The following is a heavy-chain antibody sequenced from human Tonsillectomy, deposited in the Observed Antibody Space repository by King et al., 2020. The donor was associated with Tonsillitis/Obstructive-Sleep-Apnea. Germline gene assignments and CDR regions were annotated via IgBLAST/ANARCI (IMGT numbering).Heavy chain of an antibody. J-gene: IGHJ4*02. CDR2: IYYSGST. CDR3: ARDGGDPPGFDY. D-gene: IGHD3-10*01. Sequence: QVQLQESGPGLVKPSETLSLTCTVSGGSISSGGYYWTWIRQHPGKGLEWIGYIYYSGSTYYNPSLKSRITISVDTSKNQFSLKLGSVTAADTAVYYCARDGGDPPGFDYWGQGTLVTVSS. V-gene: IGHV4-31*03. CDR1: GGSISSGGYY.